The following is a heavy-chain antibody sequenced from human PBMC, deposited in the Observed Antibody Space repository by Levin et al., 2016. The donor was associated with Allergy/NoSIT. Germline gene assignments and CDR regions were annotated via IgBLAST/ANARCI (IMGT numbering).Heavy chain of an antibody. D-gene: IGHD3-22*01. CDR2: IYYSGNT. V-gene: IGHV4-31*03. J-gene: IGHJ4*02. Sequence: SETLSLTCTVSGGSVSSGGYFWSWIRQYPGKGLEWIGYIYYSGNTYYNPSLKSRVTISVDTSKNQFSLKLSSVTAADTAVYYCARSTYYYDSSGHPAYDSWGQGTLVTVSS. CDR3: ARSTYYYDSSGHPAYDS. CDR1: GGSVSSGGYF.